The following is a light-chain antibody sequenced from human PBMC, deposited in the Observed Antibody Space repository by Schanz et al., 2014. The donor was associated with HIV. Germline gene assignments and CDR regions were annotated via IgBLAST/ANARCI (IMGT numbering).Light chain of an antibody. J-gene: IGLJ2*01. V-gene: IGLV1-44*01. CDR1: SSNIGSNA. CDR2: ATY. Sequence: QSVLTQPPSASGTPGQRVTISCSVSSSNIGSNAVNWFQHLPGTAPKLLIYATYNRPSGVPDRFSGSGSDTSASLTISGLQAEDEADYYCSSYTSSNTLVVFGGGTKLTVL. CDR3: SSYTSSNTLVV.